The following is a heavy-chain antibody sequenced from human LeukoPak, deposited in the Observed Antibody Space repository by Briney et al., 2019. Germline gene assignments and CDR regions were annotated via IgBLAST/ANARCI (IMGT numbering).Heavy chain of an antibody. D-gene: IGHD3-22*01. CDR3: ARESNTYYYDSSGRPVD. CDR1: GGSFSGYY. V-gene: IGHV4-39*02. J-gene: IGHJ4*02. CDR2: IYYSGST. Sequence: SETLSLTCAVYGGSFSGYYWGWIRQPPGKGLEWIGSIYYSGSTYYNPSLKSRVTISVDTSKNQFSLKLSSVTAADTAVYYCARESNTYYYDSSGRPVDWGQGTLVTVSS.